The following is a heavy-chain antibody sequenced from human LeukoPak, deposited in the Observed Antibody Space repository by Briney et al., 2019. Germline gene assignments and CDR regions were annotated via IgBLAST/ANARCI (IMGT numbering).Heavy chain of an antibody. CDR1: GFTVSSNY. CDR2: IKSDGITI. Sequence: GGSLRLSCAASGFTVSSNYMSWARQAPGKGLVWVSRIKSDGITITYADSVKGRFTISRDNAKNTLYLQMNSLRAEDTAVYYCLRDLNWSLDQWGQGTLVTVSS. J-gene: IGHJ4*02. V-gene: IGHV3-74*01. D-gene: IGHD1-20*01. CDR3: LRDLNWSLDQ.